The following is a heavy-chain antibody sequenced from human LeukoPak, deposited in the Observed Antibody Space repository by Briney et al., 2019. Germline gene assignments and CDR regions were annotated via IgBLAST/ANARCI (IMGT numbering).Heavy chain of an antibody. CDR3: ARFYDRAAGTTYYGMDV. V-gene: IGHV1-18*01. D-gene: IGHD6-13*01. CDR2: ISAYNGNT. Sequence: GASVKVSCKASGYTFTSYGISWVRQAPGQGLEWMGWISAYNGNTNYAQKLQGRVTMTTDTSTSTAYMELRGLRSDDTAVYYCARFYDRAAGTTYYGMDVWGQGTTVTVSS. CDR1: GYTFTSYG. J-gene: IGHJ6*02.